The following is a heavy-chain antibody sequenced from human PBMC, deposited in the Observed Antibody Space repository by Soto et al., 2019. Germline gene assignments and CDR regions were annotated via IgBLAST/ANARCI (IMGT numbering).Heavy chain of an antibody. CDR1: GGSISSYY. CDR3: ATALVRFGELLFDY. V-gene: IGHV4-59*01. Sequence: QVQLQESGPGLVKPSETLSLTRTVSGGSISSYYWSWIRQPPGKGLEWIGYIYYSGSTNYNPSLKSRVTISVDTSKNQFSLKLSSVTAADTAVYYCATALVRFGELLFDYWGQGTLVTVSS. CDR2: IYYSGST. J-gene: IGHJ4*02. D-gene: IGHD3-10*01.